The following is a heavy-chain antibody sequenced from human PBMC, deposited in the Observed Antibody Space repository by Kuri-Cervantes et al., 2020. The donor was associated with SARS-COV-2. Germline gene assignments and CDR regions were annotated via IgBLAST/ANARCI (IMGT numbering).Heavy chain of an antibody. D-gene: IGHD3-10*01. Sequence: ALVKVSCKASGYTFTSYGISWVRQAPGQGLEWMGWISAYNGNTNYAQKLQGRVTMTTDTSTSTAYMELRSLRSDDTAVYYCAGVDLWFGELYLDYWGQGTLVTVSS. CDR1: GYTFTSYG. CDR3: AGVDLWFGELYLDY. CDR2: ISAYNGNT. V-gene: IGHV1-18*01. J-gene: IGHJ4*02.